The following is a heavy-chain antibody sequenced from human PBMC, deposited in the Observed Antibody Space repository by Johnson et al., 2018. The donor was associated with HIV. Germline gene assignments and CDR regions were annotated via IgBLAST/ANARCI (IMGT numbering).Heavy chain of an antibody. V-gene: IGHV3-30-3*01. CDR2: ISYDGSNK. CDR3: ARARIGSGGGFDI. CDR1: GFTFSSYA. D-gene: IGHD2-15*01. Sequence: QEKLVESGGGVVQPGRSLRLSCAASGFTFSSYAMHWVRQAPGKGLEWVAVISYDGSNKYYADSVKGRFTISRDNSKNTLYLQMNSLRAEDTAVYYCARARIGSGGGFDIWGQGTMVTVSS. J-gene: IGHJ3*02.